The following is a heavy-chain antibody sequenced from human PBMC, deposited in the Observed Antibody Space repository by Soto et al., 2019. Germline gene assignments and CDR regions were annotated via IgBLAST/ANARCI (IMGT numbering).Heavy chain of an antibody. V-gene: IGHV1-69*13. CDR1: GGTFSSYA. CDR3: ARNHGPGTYYDFWSGYQNLDY. CDR2: IIPIFGTA. Sequence: ASVKVSCKASGGTFSSYAISWVRQAPGQGLEWMGGIIPIFGTANYAQKFQGRVTITADESTSTAYMELSSLRSEDTAVYYCARNHGPGTYYDFWSGYQNLDYWGQGTLVTVSS. D-gene: IGHD3-3*01. J-gene: IGHJ4*02.